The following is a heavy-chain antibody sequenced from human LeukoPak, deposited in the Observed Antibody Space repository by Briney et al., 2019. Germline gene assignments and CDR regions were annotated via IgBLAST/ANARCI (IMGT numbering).Heavy chain of an antibody. V-gene: IGHV3-7*03. J-gene: IGHJ4*02. CDR1: AFIFSGHW. D-gene: IGHD3-3*01. CDR2: IKEDGSER. CDR3: AREGITIFGVAHFDY. Sequence: GGSLRLSCEGSAFIFSGHWMNWVRQTPGKGLEWVASIKEDGSERQYVDSVKGRFSISRDNTKGSLFLQLNSLRAEDTAVYYCAREGITIFGVAHFDYWGQGTLVTVSS.